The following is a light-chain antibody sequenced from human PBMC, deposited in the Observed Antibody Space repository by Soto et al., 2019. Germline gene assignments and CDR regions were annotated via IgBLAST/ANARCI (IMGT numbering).Light chain of an antibody. J-gene: IGLJ1*01. CDR1: SSDVGGYNS. Sequence: QSALTQPASVSGSPGQSITISCTGTSSDVGGYNSVSWFQQHPSKAPKLIIYEVSHRPSGVSIRFSGSKSGNTASLTISGLQAEYEADYYCNSYRHSTTLVFGTGTKVTVL. V-gene: IGLV2-14*01. CDR3: NSYRHSTTLV. CDR2: EVS.